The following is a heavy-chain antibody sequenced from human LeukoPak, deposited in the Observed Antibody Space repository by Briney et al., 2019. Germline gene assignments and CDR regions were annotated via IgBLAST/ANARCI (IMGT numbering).Heavy chain of an antibody. V-gene: IGHV4-59*12. J-gene: IGHJ4*02. Sequence: PSETLSLTCTVSGGSISSYYWSWIRQPPGKGLEWIGYIYYSGSTNYKPSLKSRVTISVDMSKNQFSLKLSSVTAADTAVYYCARVGNIAVAVSTYYFDYWGQGTLVTVSS. D-gene: IGHD6-19*01. CDR1: GGSISSYY. CDR3: ARVGNIAVAVSTYYFDY. CDR2: IYYSGST.